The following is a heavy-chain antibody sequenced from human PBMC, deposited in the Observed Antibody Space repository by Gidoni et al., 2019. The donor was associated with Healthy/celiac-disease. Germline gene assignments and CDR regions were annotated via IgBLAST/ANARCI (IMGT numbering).Heavy chain of an antibody. CDR1: GLPFSSYR. V-gene: IGHV3-21*01. Sequence: EVQLVESGGGLVKPGGSLRLSCAASGLPFSSYRMNWVRQAPGKGLEWVSSISSSSSYIYYADSVKGRFTISRDNAKNSLYLQMNSLRAEDTAVYYCARDWDIVVVVAATGGGFDYWGQGTLVTVSS. CDR3: ARDWDIVVVVAATGGGFDY. D-gene: IGHD2-15*01. CDR2: ISSSSSYI. J-gene: IGHJ4*02.